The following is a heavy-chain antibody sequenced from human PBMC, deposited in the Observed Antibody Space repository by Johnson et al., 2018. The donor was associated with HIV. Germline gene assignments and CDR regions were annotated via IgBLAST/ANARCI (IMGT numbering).Heavy chain of an antibody. CDR2: IWYDGSTK. Sequence: VLLVESGGGVAQPGRSLRLSCPSSGFTFSSYAMHWVRQAPGKGLEWVAVIWYDGSTKYYADSVKGPCTISRDTSKNTLYLQMNSLRAEDTAVYYCAKVLIVATGERAFDIWGQGTMVTVSS. D-gene: IGHD5-12*01. V-gene: IGHV3-30-3*01. J-gene: IGHJ3*02. CDR3: AKVLIVATGERAFDI. CDR1: GFTFSSYA.